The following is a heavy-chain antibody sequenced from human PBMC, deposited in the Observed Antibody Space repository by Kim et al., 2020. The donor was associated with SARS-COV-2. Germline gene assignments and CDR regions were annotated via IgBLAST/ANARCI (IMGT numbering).Heavy chain of an antibody. J-gene: IGHJ4*02. CDR3: AAYYDILTGYLDY. CDR2: IYSGGST. D-gene: IGHD3-9*01. CDR1: GFTVSSNY. V-gene: IGHV3-53*01. Sequence: GGSLRLSCAASGFTVSSNYMSWVRQAPGKGLEWVSVIYSGGSTYYADSVKGRFTISRDNSKNTLYLQMNSLRAEDTAVYYCAAYYDILTGYLDYWGQGTLVTVSS.